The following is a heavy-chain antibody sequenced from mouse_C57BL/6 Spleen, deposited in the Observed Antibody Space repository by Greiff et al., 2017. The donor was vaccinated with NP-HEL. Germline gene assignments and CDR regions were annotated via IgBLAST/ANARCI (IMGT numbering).Heavy chain of an antibody. CDR2: IDPANGNT. V-gene: IGHV14-3*01. CDR3: ARRDYGSRRDYAMDY. Sequence: EVKLQQSVAELVRPGASVKLSCTASGFDIKNTYMHWVKQRPEQGLEWSGRIDPANGNTKYAPKFQGKATITADTSSNTAYLQLSSLTSEDTAIYYCARRDYGSRRDYAMDYWGQGTSVTVSS. J-gene: IGHJ4*01. D-gene: IGHD1-1*01. CDR1: GFDIKNTY.